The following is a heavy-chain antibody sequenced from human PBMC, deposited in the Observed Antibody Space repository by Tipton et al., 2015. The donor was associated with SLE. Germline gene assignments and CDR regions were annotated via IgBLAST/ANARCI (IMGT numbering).Heavy chain of an antibody. CDR3: ARSLLWSGGPGYYYMDV. V-gene: IGHV4-34*01. Sequence: TLSLTCAVYGGSFSGYYWSWIRQPPGKGLEWIGEINHSGSTNYNPPLKSRVTISVDTSKNQFSLKLSSVTAADTAVYYCARSLLWSGGPGYYYMDVWGKGTTVTVSS. D-gene: IGHD3-10*01. CDR2: INHSGST. CDR1: GGSFSGYY. J-gene: IGHJ6*03.